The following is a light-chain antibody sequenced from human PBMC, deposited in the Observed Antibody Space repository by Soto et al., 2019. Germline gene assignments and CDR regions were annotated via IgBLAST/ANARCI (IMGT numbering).Light chain of an antibody. CDR2: KAS. CDR3: QQYNSYSYT. CDR1: ESISTW. J-gene: IGKJ2*01. Sequence: DIQMTQSPSTLSASVGDRVTITCRASESISTWLAWFQQKPGKAPKLLIYKASSLESEVPSRFTGSGSGTEFTLTISSLLPDDLATYYCQQYNSYSYTFGQGTKLEIK. V-gene: IGKV1-5*03.